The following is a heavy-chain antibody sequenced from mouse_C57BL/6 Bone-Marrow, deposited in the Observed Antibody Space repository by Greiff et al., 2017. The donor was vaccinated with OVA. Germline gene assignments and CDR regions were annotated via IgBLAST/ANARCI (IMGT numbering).Heavy chain of an antibody. CDR3: AKNYFDY. V-gene: IGHV1-55*01. CDR2: TYPGSGST. Sequence: VQLQQPGAELVKPGASVKMSCKASGYTFTSYWITWVKQRPGQGLEWIGDTYPGSGSTNYNEKFTSKATLTVDTSSSTACMQLSSLTSEDSAVYYCAKNYFDYWGQGTTLTVSS. CDR1: GYTFTSYW. J-gene: IGHJ2*01.